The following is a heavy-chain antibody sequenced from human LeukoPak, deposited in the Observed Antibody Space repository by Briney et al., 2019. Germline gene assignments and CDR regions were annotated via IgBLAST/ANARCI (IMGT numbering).Heavy chain of an antibody. CDR3: ARDYLTVGATYYFDY. D-gene: IGHD1-26*01. CDR2: ISSSGSTM. J-gene: IGHJ4*02. Sequence: GGSLRLSCAASGFTFSSCEMNWVRQAPGKGLEWVSYISSSGSTMYYADSVKGRFTISRDNAKNSLYLQMNSLRAEDTAVYCCARDYLTVGATYYFDYWGQGTLVTVSS. CDR1: GFTFSSCE. V-gene: IGHV3-48*03.